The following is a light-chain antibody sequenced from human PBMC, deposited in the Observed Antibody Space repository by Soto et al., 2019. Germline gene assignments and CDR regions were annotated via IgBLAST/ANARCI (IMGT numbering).Light chain of an antibody. V-gene: IGKV1-33*01. CDR3: QQYDNLLIA. Sequence: DIQLTQSPSSLSASVGDRVTITCQASQDITNYLNWYQQKPGKAPKLLIYDASNLETGVPSRFSGSGFGTEFTVTLSSLQPEDIATYYCQQYDNLLIAFGQGTRLDIK. CDR2: DAS. CDR1: QDITNY. J-gene: IGKJ5*01.